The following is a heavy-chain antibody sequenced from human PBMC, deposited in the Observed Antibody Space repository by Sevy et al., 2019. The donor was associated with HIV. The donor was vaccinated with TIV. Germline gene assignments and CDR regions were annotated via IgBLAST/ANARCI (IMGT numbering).Heavy chain of an antibody. D-gene: IGHD2-21*01. J-gene: IGHJ6*02. CDR2: FFYSGST. Sequence: SEILSLTCTVSGDSISGYYWSCIRQPPGKGLEWIGYFFYSGSTNYNPSLKSRVTISVDTTRNQVSLKVRSVTAADTAVYYCARGISAPRGMDVWGQGTSVTVSS. CDR3: ARGISAPRGMDV. V-gene: IGHV4-59*01. CDR1: GDSISGYY.